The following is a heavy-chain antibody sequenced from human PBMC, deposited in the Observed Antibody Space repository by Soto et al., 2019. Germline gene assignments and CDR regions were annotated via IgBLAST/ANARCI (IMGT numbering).Heavy chain of an antibody. Sequence: QVQLVQSGAEVKKPGSSVKVSCKASGGTFSSYAINWVRQAPGQGLEWMGGIIRIFGTPDYAQRFQGRVTITADEPTSTAYMELSSLRSEDTAVYYCARQASNESYYYGMDVWGQGTTVTVSS. D-gene: IGHD4-4*01. J-gene: IGHJ6*02. CDR1: GGTFSSYA. V-gene: IGHV1-69*12. CDR2: IIRIFGTP. CDR3: ARQASNESYYYGMDV.